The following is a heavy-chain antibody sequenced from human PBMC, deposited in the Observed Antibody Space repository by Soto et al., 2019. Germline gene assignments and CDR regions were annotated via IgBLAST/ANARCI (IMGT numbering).Heavy chain of an antibody. CDR2: ISSSSSTI. D-gene: IGHD5-18*01. CDR1: GFTFSSYS. J-gene: IGHJ4*02. V-gene: IGHV3-48*02. Sequence: EVQLVESGGGLVQPGGSLRLSCAASGFTFSSYSMNWVRQAPGKGLEWVSYISSSSSTIYYADSVKGRFTISRDHAKNSMSLQMNSLRDEDTAVYYCASDPGYSYGPPDYWGQGTLVTVSS. CDR3: ASDPGYSYGPPDY.